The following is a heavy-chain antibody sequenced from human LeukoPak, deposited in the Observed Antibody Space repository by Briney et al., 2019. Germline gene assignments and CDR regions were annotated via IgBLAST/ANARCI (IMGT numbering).Heavy chain of an antibody. D-gene: IGHD3-16*02. V-gene: IGHV4-61*01. CDR1: GGSVSSGSYY. J-gene: IGHJ4*02. CDR3: ARAGPHYDYVWGSYRGFDY. CDR2: MYYSGST. Sequence: SETLSLTCTVSGGSVSSGSYYWSWIRQPPGKGLEWIGYMYYSGSTNYNPSLKSRVTISVDTSKNQFSLKLSSVTAADTAVYYCARAGPHYDYVWGSYRGFDYWGQGTLVTVSS.